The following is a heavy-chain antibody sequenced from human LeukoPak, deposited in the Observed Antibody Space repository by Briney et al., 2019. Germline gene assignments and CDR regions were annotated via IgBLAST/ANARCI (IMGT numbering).Heavy chain of an antibody. J-gene: IGHJ5*02. D-gene: IGHD4-17*01. V-gene: IGHV3-48*01. CDR1: GFTFSSYS. Sequence: GGSLRLSCAASGFTFSSYSMNWVRQAPGKGLEWVSYIGSSSSTIYYADSVKGRFTISRDNAKNSLYLQMNSLRAEDTAVYYCARDPGDYDYGDYGWFDPWGQGTLVTVSS. CDR3: ARDPGDYDYGDYGWFDP. CDR2: IGSSSSTI.